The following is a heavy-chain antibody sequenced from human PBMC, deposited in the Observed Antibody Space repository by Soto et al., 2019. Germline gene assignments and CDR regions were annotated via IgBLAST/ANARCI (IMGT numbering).Heavy chain of an antibody. CDR1: GFTFSSYA. Sequence: LRLSCAASGFTFSSYAMHWVRQAPGKGLEWVAVISYDGSNKYYADSVKGRFTISRDNSKNTLYLQMNSLRAEDTAVYYCARDWTGIAAAGTRSLTPYYYYYGMDVWGQGTTVTVSS. CDR2: ISYDGSNK. V-gene: IGHV3-30-3*01. D-gene: IGHD6-13*01. CDR3: ARDWTGIAAAGTRSLTPYYYYYGMDV. J-gene: IGHJ6*02.